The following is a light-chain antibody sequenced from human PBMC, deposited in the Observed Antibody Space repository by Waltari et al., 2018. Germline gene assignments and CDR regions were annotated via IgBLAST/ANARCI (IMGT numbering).Light chain of an antibody. Sequence: DNQMSQSPSSLSVSVGDRVTITCRASQDIASFLAWFQQKPGEGPKLLLYSASALETGVPSRFSGRGSGTEFTLTISSLQPEDVATYYCQKYNVAPFTFGPGTKVDI. J-gene: IGKJ3*01. CDR2: SAS. CDR1: QDIASF. V-gene: IGKV1-27*01. CDR3: QKYNVAPFT.